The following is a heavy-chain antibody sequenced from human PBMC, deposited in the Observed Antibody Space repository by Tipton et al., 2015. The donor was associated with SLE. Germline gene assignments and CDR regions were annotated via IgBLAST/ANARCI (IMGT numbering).Heavy chain of an antibody. V-gene: IGHV4-34*01. J-gene: IGHJ4*02. D-gene: IGHD1-1*01. CDR2: INDSGST. CDR1: GGSFRTYY. Sequence: LTCAIAGGSFRTYYWSWIRQPPGKGLEWIGEINDSGSTNYNPSLKSRVTISVDTSKNQFSLKLSSVTAADTAVYYCARGVLRPFDYWGQGTLVTVSS. CDR3: ARGVLRPFDY.